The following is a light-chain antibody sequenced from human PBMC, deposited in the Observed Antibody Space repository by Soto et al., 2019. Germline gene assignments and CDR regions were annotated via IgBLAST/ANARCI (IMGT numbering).Light chain of an antibody. V-gene: IGKV3-15*01. CDR3: QQYSNWPET. Sequence: ETVMTQSPATLSVSPGERATLSCRASQTVNTFLAWYQQKPGQAPRLLIYGASTRASGVPARFSGSGSGTEFTLTISSLQFEDFAVYYCQQYSNWPETFGQGTKVDSK. CDR2: GAS. CDR1: QTVNTF. J-gene: IGKJ1*01.